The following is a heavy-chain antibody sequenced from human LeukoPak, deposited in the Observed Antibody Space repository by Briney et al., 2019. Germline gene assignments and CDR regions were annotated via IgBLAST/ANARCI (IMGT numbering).Heavy chain of an antibody. J-gene: IGHJ4*02. D-gene: IGHD1-26*01. CDR3: TTYTVGATTSHFDY. CDR1: GFTFSNSW. CDR2: IKSKTDGGTT. Sequence: GGSLRLSCAASGFTFSNSWMSWARQAPGTGLEWVGRIKSKTDGGTTDYAAPVKGRFTIARDDSKNMLYLQMNSLKHEDTAVYYCTTYTVGATTSHFDYWGQGTLVTVSS. V-gene: IGHV3-15*01.